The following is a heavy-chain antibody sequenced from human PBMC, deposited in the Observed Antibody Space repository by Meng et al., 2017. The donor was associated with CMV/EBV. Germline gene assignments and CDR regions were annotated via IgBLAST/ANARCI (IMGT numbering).Heavy chain of an antibody. CDR1: GFTFSTYG. CDR3: AKDHRVTAAFDS. J-gene: IGHJ4*02. V-gene: IGHV3-30*02. D-gene: IGHD4-11*01. CDR2: VQYDGINK. Sequence: GESLKISCAASGFTFSTYGMHRVRQAPGKGLEWVAFVQYDGINKYYADSVKGRFTLSRDNSKNTLSLQMDSLRAEDTAVYYCAKDHRVTAAFDSWGQGALVTVSS.